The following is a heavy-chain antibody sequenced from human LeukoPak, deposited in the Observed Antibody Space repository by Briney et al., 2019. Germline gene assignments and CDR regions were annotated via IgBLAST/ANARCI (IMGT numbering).Heavy chain of an antibody. Sequence: QPGGSLRLSCASSGFTFSSHWMHWVRQAPGKGLVWVSRINGDGSSTNYADSVKGRFTISRDNAKNTLYLQMNSLRAKYTAVYYCARDPVGGRPSYWGQGTLVTVSS. CDR2: INGDGSST. CDR3: ARDPVGGRPSY. CDR1: GFTFSSHW. V-gene: IGHV3-74*01. D-gene: IGHD1-26*01. J-gene: IGHJ4*02.